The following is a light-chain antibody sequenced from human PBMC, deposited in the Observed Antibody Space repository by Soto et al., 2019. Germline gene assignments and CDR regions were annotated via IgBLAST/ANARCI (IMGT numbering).Light chain of an antibody. V-gene: IGLV2-11*01. CDR2: DVS. CDR3: CSYAGGYTYV. CDR1: TSDVGGYNY. Sequence: QSALTQRRAVSGSPGQSVTISCAGTTSDVGGYNYVSWYQQHPGKAPKVMIYDVSKRPSGVPDRFSGSKSGNTASLTISGLQAEDEADYYCCSYAGGYTYVFGTGTKVTVL. J-gene: IGLJ1*01.